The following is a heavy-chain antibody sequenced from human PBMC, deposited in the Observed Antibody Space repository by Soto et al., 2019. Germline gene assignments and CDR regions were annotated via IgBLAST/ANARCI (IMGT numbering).Heavy chain of an antibody. CDR3: ARVYDILTGYYPAGGEPPGAFDI. Sequence: GGSLRLSCAASGFTFSSYWMHWVRQAPGKGLVWVSRINSDGSSTSYADSVKGRFTISRDNAKNTLYLQMNSLRAEDTAVYYCARVYDILTGYYPAGGEPPGAFDIWGQGTMVTVSS. CDR1: GFTFSSYW. D-gene: IGHD3-9*01. J-gene: IGHJ3*02. CDR2: INSDGSST. V-gene: IGHV3-74*01.